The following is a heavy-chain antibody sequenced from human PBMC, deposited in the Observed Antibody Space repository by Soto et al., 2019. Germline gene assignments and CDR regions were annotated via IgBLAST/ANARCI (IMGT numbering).Heavy chain of an antibody. CDR2: IKEDGSEK. V-gene: IGHV3-7*01. J-gene: IGHJ4*02. D-gene: IGHD6-19*01. CDR1: GFTFSSYW. Sequence: EVQLVESGGGLVQPGGSLRLSCAASGFTFSSYWMSWVRQAPGKGLEWVANIKEDGSEKYYVDSVKGRFTISRDNAKNSLYLQMSSLRAEDTAVYYCARFGYSSGWSSVFDYWGQGTLVTVSS. CDR3: ARFGYSSGWSSVFDY.